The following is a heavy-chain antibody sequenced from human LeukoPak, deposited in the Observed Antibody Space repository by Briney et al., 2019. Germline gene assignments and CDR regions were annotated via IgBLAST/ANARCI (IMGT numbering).Heavy chain of an antibody. CDR3: AKDRPGTGGSCYDY. D-gene: IGHD2-15*01. CDR2: LSGSGGTT. J-gene: IGHJ4*02. V-gene: IGHV3-23*01. CDR1: GFTFSHYA. Sequence: PGGSLRLSCASSGFTFSHYAMNWVRQAPGKGLEWVSALSGSGGTTYYADSVKGRFTVSRDNSKNTLYLQMNSLRAEDTAVYYCAKDRPGTGGSCYDYCGQGTLVTVSS.